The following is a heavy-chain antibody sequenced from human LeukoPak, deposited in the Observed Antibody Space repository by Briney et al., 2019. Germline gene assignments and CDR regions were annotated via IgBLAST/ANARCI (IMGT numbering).Heavy chain of an antibody. CDR2: IIPIFGTA. Sequence: ASVKVSCKASGGTFSSYAISWVRQAPGQGLEWMGGIIPIFGTATYAQKFQGRVTITADKSTSTAYMELSSLRSEDTAVYYCARSYYDSSGVGGWFDPWGQGTLVTVSS. V-gene: IGHV1-69*06. CDR3: ARSYYDSSGVGGWFDP. CDR1: GGTFSSYA. D-gene: IGHD3-22*01. J-gene: IGHJ5*02.